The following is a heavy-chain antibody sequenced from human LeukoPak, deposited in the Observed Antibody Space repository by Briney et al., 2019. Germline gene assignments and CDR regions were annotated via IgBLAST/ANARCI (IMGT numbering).Heavy chain of an antibody. J-gene: IGHJ6*03. V-gene: IGHV3-48*01. CDR3: ARDMGELLYYHYYYMDV. CDR2: ISSSSSTI. CDR1: GFTFSSYS. Sequence: GGSLRLSCAASGFTFSSYSMNWVRQAPGKGLEWVSYISSSSSTIYYADSVKGRFTISRDNAKNSLYLQMNSLRAEDTAVYYCARDMGELLYYHYYYMDVWGKGTTVTVSS. D-gene: IGHD1-26*01.